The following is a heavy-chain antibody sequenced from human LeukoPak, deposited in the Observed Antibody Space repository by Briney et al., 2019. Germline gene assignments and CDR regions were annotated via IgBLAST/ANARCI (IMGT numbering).Heavy chain of an antibody. V-gene: IGHV1-2*02. CDR2: INPNSGGT. Sequence: GASVKVTCKASGYTFTGYYMHWVRQAPGQGLEWMGWINPNSGGTNYAQKFQGRVTMTRDTSISTAYMELSRLRSDDTAVYYCARDEGQWLVPGFDPWGQGTLVTVSS. CDR3: ARDEGQWLVPGFDP. J-gene: IGHJ5*02. CDR1: GYTFTGYY. D-gene: IGHD6-19*01.